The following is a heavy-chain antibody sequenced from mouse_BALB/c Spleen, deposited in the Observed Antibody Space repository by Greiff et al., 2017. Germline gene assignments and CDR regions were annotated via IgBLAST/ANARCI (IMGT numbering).Heavy chain of an antibody. CDR2: ISYSSST. CDR3: ARDGFMYYFDY. Sequence: EVKLQESGPGLVKPSQSLSLTCTVTGYSITSDYAWNWIRQFPGNKLEWMGYISYSSSTSYNPSLKSRISITRDTSKNQFFLQLNSVTTEDTATYYCARDGFMYYFDYWGQGTTLTVSS. J-gene: IGHJ2*01. D-gene: IGHD1-1*01. V-gene: IGHV3-2*02. CDR1: GYSITSDYA.